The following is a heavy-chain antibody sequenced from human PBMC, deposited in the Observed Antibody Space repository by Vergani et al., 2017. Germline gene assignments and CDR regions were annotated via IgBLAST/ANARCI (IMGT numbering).Heavy chain of an antibody. J-gene: IGHJ4*02. CDR1: GFTVSSNY. D-gene: IGHD6-19*01. CDR2: ISGSGGST. Sequence: EVQLLESGGGLVQPGGSLRLSCAASGFTVSSNYMSWVRQAPGKGLEWVSAISGSGGSTYYADSVKGRFTISRDNSKNTLYLQMNSLRAEDTAVYYCAKDQGIAVAADDYWGQGTLVTVSS. CDR3: AKDQGIAVAADDY. V-gene: IGHV3-23*01.